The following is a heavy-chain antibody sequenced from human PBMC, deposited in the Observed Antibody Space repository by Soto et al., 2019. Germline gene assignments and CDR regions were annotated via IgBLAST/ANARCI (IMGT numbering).Heavy chain of an antibody. CDR2: INPNSGGT. D-gene: IGHD3-22*01. J-gene: IGHJ3*02. CDR3: ARDARWYYYDSSGYSGQKDAFDI. CDR1: GYTFTGYY. Sequence: GASVKVSCKASGYTFTGYYMHWVRQAPGQGLELMGWINPNSGGTNYAQKFQGRVTMTRDTSISTAYMELSRLRSDDTAVYYCARDARWYYYDSSGYSGQKDAFDIWGQGTMVTV. V-gene: IGHV1-2*02.